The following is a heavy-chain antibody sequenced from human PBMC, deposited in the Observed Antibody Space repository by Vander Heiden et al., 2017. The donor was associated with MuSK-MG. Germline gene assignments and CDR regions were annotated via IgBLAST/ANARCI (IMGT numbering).Heavy chain of an antibody. V-gene: IGHV4-59*01. CDR2: IYYSGST. CDR1: GGSISSYY. Sequence: QVQLQESGPGLVKPSETLSLTCTVSGGSISSYYGSWIRQPPGQGLEWIGYIYYSGSTNYNPSLKSRVTISVDTSKNQFSLKLSSVTAADTAVYYCARGRRWLQIRGARWFDPWGQGTLVTVSS. J-gene: IGHJ5*02. CDR3: ARGRRWLQIRGARWFDP. D-gene: IGHD5-12*01.